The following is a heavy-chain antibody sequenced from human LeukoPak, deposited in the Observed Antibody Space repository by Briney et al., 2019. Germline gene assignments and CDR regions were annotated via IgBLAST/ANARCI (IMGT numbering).Heavy chain of an antibody. CDR2: IYYSGST. V-gene: IGHV4-39*01. CDR1: GGSISSSSYY. J-gene: IGHJ6*02. CDR3: ARQSSSLRITIFGGPSYYGMDV. Sequence: SETLSLTCTVSGGSISSSSYYWGWIRQPPGKGLEWIGSIYYSGSTYYNPSLKSRVTISVDTSKNQFSLKLSSVTAADTAVYYCARQSSSLRITIFGGPSYYGMDVWGQGTTVTVFS. D-gene: IGHD3-3*01.